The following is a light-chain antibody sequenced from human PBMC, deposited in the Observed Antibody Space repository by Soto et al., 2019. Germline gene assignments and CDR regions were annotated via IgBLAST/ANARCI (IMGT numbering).Light chain of an antibody. CDR3: QQYNNWTQT. J-gene: IGKJ1*01. CDR1: QSVSSS. CDR2: AAS. Sequence: EIVMTQSPATLSVSPGERATLSCRASQSVSSSLAWYQQKPGQAPRLLIYAASTRATGIPARFSGSGSGTAFTLTISSLQSEDFAVYYCQQYNNWTQTFGQGTKVEIK. V-gene: IGKV3-15*01.